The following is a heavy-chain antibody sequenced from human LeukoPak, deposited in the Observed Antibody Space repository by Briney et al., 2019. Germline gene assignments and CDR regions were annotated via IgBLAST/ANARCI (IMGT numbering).Heavy chain of an antibody. CDR2: INSDGSIT. Sequence: QPGGSLRLSCAASGFTFSSYWMHWVRQAPGKGLVWVSRINSDGSITSYADSVKGRFTISRDNAKNTLSLQMNSLRAEDTAVYYCARDSPSAAFDIWGQGTMVTVSS. V-gene: IGHV3-74*01. CDR1: GFTFSSYW. J-gene: IGHJ3*02. CDR3: ARDSPSAAFDI.